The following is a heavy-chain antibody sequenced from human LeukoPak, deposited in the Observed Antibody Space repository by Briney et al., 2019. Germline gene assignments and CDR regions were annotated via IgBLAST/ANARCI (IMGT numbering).Heavy chain of an antibody. D-gene: IGHD3-22*01. V-gene: IGHV3-21*01. CDR3: AKDLSEEDSSGYYYWNAFDI. Sequence: PGGSLRLSCAASGFTFRSFSMNWVRQAPGKGLEWVSAIDSSTTRIYYANSVRGRFTISRDNAKNSLDLQMNSLRAEDTAVYYCAKDLSEEDSSGYYYWNAFDIWGQGTMVTVSS. CDR1: GFTFRSFS. CDR2: IDSSTTRI. J-gene: IGHJ3*02.